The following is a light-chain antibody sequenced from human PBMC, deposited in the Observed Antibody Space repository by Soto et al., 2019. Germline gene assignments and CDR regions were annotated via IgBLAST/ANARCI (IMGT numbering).Light chain of an antibody. Sequence: DIQMTQSPSSLSASVGDRVTITCRASQDISVYLAWYQHKPGKVPKLLIYSASTLQSGVPSRFSGSGSGTDFTLTISSLQPEDVATYFCQKFHTAPLTFGQGKRLEIK. V-gene: IGKV1-27*01. CDR1: QDISVY. CDR3: QKFHTAPLT. CDR2: SAS. J-gene: IGKJ5*01.